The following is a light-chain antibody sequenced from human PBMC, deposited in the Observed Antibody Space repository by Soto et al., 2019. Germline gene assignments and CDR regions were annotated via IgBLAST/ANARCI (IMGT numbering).Light chain of an antibody. V-gene: IGKV1-33*01. CDR2: DAS. J-gene: IGKJ3*01. CDR1: QDISKY. Sequence: DIQMTQSPSSLSASVGDRVTITCQASQDISKYLNWYQQKPGKAPKLLIYDASNLETGVPSRFSGSGSGTEFTLTINSLQPEDIAKYYCQQYKSLLSCGPGPKVDIK. CDR3: QQYKSLLS.